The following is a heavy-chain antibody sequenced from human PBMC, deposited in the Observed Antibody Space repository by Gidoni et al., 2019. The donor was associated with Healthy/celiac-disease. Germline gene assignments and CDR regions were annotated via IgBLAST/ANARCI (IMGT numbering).Heavy chain of an antibody. CDR1: GGSFSGYY. J-gene: IGHJ4*02. Sequence: QVQLQQWGAGLLTPSETLSLTCAVYGGSFSGYYWSWIRQPPGKGLELIGEINHSGSTNYNPSLTSRVTISVDTSKNQFSLKLSSVTAADTAVYYCAVWFGELFPEIDYWGQGTLVTVSS. D-gene: IGHD3-10*01. CDR3: AVWFGELFPEIDY. V-gene: IGHV4-34*01. CDR2: INHSGST.